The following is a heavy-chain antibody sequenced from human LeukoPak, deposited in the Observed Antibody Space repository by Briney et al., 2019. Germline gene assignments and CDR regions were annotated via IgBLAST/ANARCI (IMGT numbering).Heavy chain of an antibody. V-gene: IGHV1-18*01. J-gene: IGHJ6*02. CDR2: ISAYNGDT. CDR1: GYIFTSRG. CDR3: ARDLPGAAVEGTTRGMDV. D-gene: IGHD6-19*01. Sequence: ASVKVSCKASGYIFTSRGITWVRQAPGQGLEWMGWISAYNGDTNYAQNVQGRVTVTRDTSTSTAYMELRSLRSDDTAVYFCARDLPGAAVEGTTRGMDVWGQGTTVTVSS.